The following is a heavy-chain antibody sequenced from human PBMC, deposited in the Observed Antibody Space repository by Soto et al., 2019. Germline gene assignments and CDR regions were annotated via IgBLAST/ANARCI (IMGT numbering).Heavy chain of an antibody. V-gene: IGHV3-23*01. CDR1: GFTFSNYA. Sequence: EVQLLESGGGVVQPGGSLRLSCAASGFTFSNYAMSWVRQAPGKGLQWVSSISGSGVTTYYADSVKGRFAISRDNSRNTLYLQMSSLRVEGTAIYYCTKDQRFSWGQGALVSVSS. CDR3: TKDQRFS. CDR2: ISGSGVTT. J-gene: IGHJ5*02.